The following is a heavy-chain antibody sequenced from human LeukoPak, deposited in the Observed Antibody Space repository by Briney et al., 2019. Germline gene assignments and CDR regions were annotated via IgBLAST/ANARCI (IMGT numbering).Heavy chain of an antibody. CDR3: ATVDTAMATLDY. CDR2: IYYSGST. D-gene: IGHD5-18*01. J-gene: IGHJ4*02. CDR1: GGSISSGGYY. V-gene: IGHV4-31*03. Sequence: PSETLSLTCTVSGGSISSGGYYWSWIRQHPGKGLEWLGYIYYSGSTYYNPSLKSRVTISVDTSKNQFSLKLSSVTAADTAVYYCATVDTAMATLDYWGQGTLVTVSS.